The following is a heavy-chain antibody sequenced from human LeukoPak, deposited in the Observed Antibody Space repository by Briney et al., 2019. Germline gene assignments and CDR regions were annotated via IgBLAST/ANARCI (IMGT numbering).Heavy chain of an antibody. CDR1: GFTVSSNY. Sequence: GGSLRLSCTASGFTVSSNYMSWVRQAPGKGLEWVSVIYSGGSTYYAASVKGRFTISRDNSKNTLDLQMNNLRDEDTDVYYCAGEGDDTYTAFDYWGQGTLVTVSS. D-gene: IGHD3-22*01. CDR2: IYSGGST. CDR3: AGEGDDTYTAFDY. V-gene: IGHV3-53*01. J-gene: IGHJ4*02.